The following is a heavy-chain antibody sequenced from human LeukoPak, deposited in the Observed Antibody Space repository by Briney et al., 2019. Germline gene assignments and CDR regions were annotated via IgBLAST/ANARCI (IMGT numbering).Heavy chain of an antibody. D-gene: IGHD3-10*01. Sequence: SETLSLTCTVSGGSISSYHWSWIRQPPGKGLEWIGYIYYSGSTNYNPSLKSRVTISVDTSKNQFSLKLSSVTAADTAVYYCARAPYYYGSGQPAYLDYWGQGTLVTVSS. CDR1: GGSISSYH. CDR3: ARAPYYYGSGQPAYLDY. V-gene: IGHV4-59*01. CDR2: IYYSGST. J-gene: IGHJ4*02.